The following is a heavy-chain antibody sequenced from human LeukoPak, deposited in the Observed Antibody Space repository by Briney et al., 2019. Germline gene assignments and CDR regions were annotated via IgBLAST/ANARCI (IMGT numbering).Heavy chain of an antibody. J-gene: IGHJ5*02. CDR2: INPNSGGT. CDR1: GGTFSSYA. CDR3: ARFQVGYSYGLYNWFDP. Sequence: ASVKVSCKASGGTFSSYAISWVRQAPGQGLEWMGWINPNSGGTNYAQKFQGRVTMTRNTSISTAYMELSSLRSEDTAVYYCARFQVGYSYGLYNWFDPWGQGTLVTVSS. V-gene: IGHV1-8*02. D-gene: IGHD5-18*01.